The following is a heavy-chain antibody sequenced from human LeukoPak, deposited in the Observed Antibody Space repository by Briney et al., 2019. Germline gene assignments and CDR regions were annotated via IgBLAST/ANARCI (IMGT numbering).Heavy chain of an antibody. CDR1: GGSVSSGVYY. V-gene: IGHV4-31*03. D-gene: IGHD3-16*01. CDR2: IYYSGST. J-gene: IGHJ6*02. Sequence: SETLSLTCTVSGGSVSSGVYYWSWIRQHPGKGLEGIGYIYYSGSTYYNPSLKSRVTMSVDTSKNQFSLNLTSVTAADTAVYYCARESNFVSAFDVWGRGSTVTVSS. CDR3: ARESNFVSAFDV.